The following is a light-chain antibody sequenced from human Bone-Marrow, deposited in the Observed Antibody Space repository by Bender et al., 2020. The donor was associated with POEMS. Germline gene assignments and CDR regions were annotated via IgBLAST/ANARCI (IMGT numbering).Light chain of an antibody. Sequence: QSALTQPASVSGSLGQSIILSCTGSNSDVGAYNYVSWYQQQPGKAPKLIIYDVSHRPSGVSDRFFGSKSADTASLSISGLQPADEAFYYCSSYTSSSTLVFGGGTKLTV. CDR3: SSYTSSSTLV. CDR2: DVS. J-gene: IGLJ2*01. CDR1: NSDVGAYNY. V-gene: IGLV2-14*03.